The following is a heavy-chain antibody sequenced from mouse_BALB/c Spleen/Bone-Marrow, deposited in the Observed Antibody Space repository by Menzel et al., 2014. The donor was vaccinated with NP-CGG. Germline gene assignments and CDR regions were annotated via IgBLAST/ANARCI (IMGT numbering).Heavy chain of an antibody. D-gene: IGHD2-4*01. CDR3: ARRRDYDYFDY. Sequence: EVKLVESGGDLVKPGGSLKLSCAASGFTFSNYGMSWVRQIPDKRLEWVATISSGGTYTFYPDSVKGRFTIFRDNTKNTLTLQMTSLKSEDTAMYYCARRRDYDYFDYWGQGTTLTVSS. CDR1: GFTFSNYG. V-gene: IGHV5-6*02. J-gene: IGHJ2*01. CDR2: ISSGGTYT.